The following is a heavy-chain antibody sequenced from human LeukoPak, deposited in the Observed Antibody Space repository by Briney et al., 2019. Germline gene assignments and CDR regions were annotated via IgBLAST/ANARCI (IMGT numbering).Heavy chain of an antibody. J-gene: IGHJ4*02. CDR2: ISSSSSYI. Sequence: PGGSLRLSCAASGFTFSSYAMSWVRQAPGKGLEWVSSISSSSSYIYYADSVRGRFTISRDNAKNSLYLQMNSLRAEDTAVYYCARSVYCSSTSCLDYWGQGTLVTVSS. D-gene: IGHD2-2*01. CDR1: GFTFSSYA. CDR3: ARSVYCSSTSCLDY. V-gene: IGHV3-21*01.